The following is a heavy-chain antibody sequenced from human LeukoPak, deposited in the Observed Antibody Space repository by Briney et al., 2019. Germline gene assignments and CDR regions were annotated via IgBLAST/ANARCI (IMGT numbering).Heavy chain of an antibody. CDR2: VNFIGST. D-gene: IGHD1-26*01. J-gene: IGHJ4*02. Sequence: SETLSLTCAVSGGSISSGSYHWGWIRQPPGKALEWIGTVNFIGSTYYSPSLQSRVTISVESSKNQFSLKMTSVTAADTAVYFCARRWSGTYTFDSWGRGTLVTVSS. CDR3: ARRWSGTYTFDS. CDR1: GGSISSGSYH. V-gene: IGHV4-39*01.